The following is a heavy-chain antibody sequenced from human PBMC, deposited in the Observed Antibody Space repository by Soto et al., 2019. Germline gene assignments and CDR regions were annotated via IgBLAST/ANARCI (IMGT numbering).Heavy chain of an antibody. J-gene: IGHJ5*01. Sequence: QVKVVESGGGVFQPGRSLRLSCAPSGLTFSNYGMPWVRRSQGKGLEGLAAIWYDGVKKHYADSVKGRFSTSRDNSKNTVYLQMNRLRAEDTAVYYCARDQAERVAAPIDNSGLSNWFDSCGQGTLVTVSS. CDR3: ARDQAERVAAPIDNSGLSNWFDS. CDR2: IWYDGVKK. V-gene: IGHV3-33*01. CDR1: GLTFSNYG. D-gene: IGHD6-19*01.